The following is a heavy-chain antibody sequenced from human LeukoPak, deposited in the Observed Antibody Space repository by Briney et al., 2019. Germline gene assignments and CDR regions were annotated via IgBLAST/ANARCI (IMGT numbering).Heavy chain of an antibody. J-gene: IGHJ3*02. V-gene: IGHV3-21*01. Sequence: GGSLRLSCAASGFTFSNYNMNWVRQAPGKGLEWVSSISSSSSYIYYADSVKGRFTISRDNAKNSLYLQMDSLRAEDTAVYYCARLALAAPARKNDAFDIWGQGTMVTVSS. CDR3: ARLALAAPARKNDAFDI. CDR2: ISSSSSYI. D-gene: IGHD6-6*01. CDR1: GFTFSNYN.